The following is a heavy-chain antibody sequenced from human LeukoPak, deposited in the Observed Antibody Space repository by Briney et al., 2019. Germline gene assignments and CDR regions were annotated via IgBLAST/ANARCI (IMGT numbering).Heavy chain of an antibody. CDR2: ISGSGGST. V-gene: IGHV3-23*01. D-gene: IGHD5-12*01. Sequence: PGGSLRLSCAASGFTFSSYAMSWVRQAPGKGLEWASAISGSGGSTHYADSVKGRFTISRDNSKNTLYLQMNSLRAEDTAVYYCAKDRDSGYFGLKAAFLDWGQGTLVTVSS. CDR1: GFTFSSYA. CDR3: AKDRDSGYFGLKAAFLD. J-gene: IGHJ4*02.